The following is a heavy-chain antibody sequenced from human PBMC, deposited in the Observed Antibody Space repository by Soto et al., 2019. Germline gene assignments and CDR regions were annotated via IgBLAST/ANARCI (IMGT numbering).Heavy chain of an antibody. CDR1: GYTFTAYT. D-gene: IGHD3-10*01. Sequence: QVQLVQSGAEVKEPGASVKVSCKASGYTFTAYTIHWVRQAPGQRLEWMGWVTAGKGNTDYSQKFQGRVTITRDTYASTAYMELYSLRSEDTAVYSCARENPPQEGSYYDSWGQGTLVTVYS. J-gene: IGHJ5*01. CDR2: VTAGKGNT. CDR3: ARENPPQEGSYYDS. V-gene: IGHV1-3*01.